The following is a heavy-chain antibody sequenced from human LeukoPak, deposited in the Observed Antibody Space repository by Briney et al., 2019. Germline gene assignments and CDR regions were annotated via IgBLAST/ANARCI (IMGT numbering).Heavy chain of an antibody. D-gene: IGHD3-3*01. CDR2: IKQDGSEK. V-gene: IGHV3-7*01. CDR3: ASVWGYYDFWSGHDTGAFDI. J-gene: IGHJ3*02. CDR1: GFTFSSYW. Sequence: GGSLRLSCAASGFTFSSYWMSWVRQAPGKGLEWVANIKQDGSEKYYVDSVKGRFTISRDNAKNSLYLQMNSLGAEDTAVYYCASVWGYYDFWSGHDTGAFDIWGQGTMVTVSS.